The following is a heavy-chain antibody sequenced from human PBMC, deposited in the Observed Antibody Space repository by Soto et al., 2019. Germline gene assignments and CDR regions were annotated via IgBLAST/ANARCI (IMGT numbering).Heavy chain of an antibody. D-gene: IGHD3-16*01. V-gene: IGHV3-30*18. CDR2: ISNEGSIQ. Sequence: GGSLRLSCAVSGFSFSSYGIHWVRQAPGKGLEWVAVISNEGSIQYYADSVKGRFTISRDNSENTVFLQMNSLRGEDTAVYYCAKEGGTLGTSASYGFDYWGQGSRVTVSS. J-gene: IGHJ4*02. CDR1: GFSFSSYG. CDR3: AKEGGTLGTSASYGFDY.